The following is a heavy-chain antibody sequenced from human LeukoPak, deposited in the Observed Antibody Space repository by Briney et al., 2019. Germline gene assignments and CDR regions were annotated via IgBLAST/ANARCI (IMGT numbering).Heavy chain of an antibody. Sequence: SETLSLTCTVSGGSVSSSSYYWGWIRQPPGKGLEWIGSNSGSTYYNPSLKSRVTISVDTSKNQFSLKLSSVTAADTAVYYCAIKGGYSYGYRYWGQGTLVTASS. D-gene: IGHD5-18*01. J-gene: IGHJ4*02. V-gene: IGHV4-39*01. CDR1: GGSVSSSSYY. CDR3: AIKGGYSYGYRY. CDR2: NSGST.